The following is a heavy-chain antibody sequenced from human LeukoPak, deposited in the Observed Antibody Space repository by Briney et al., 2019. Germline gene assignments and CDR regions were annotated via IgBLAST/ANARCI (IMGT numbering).Heavy chain of an antibody. CDR1: GGTFLSHT. D-gene: IGHD3-10*01. Sequence: ASVKVSCKTSGGTFLSHTFSWVRQAPGQGLEWMGKITPVIDTANYAQTFQGRVSIYADKSTTTVYMDLSGLRPDDTAVYYCASVTLRGSNYNWFDPWGQGTRVTVSS. J-gene: IGHJ5*02. CDR3: ASVTLRGSNYNWFDP. CDR2: ITPVIDTA. V-gene: IGHV1-69*08.